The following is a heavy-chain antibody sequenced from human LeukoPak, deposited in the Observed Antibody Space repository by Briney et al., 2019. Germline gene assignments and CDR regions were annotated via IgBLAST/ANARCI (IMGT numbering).Heavy chain of an antibody. D-gene: IGHD2-15*01. V-gene: IGHV3-23*01. J-gene: IGHJ4*02. CDR1: GFTFSSYA. CDR2: ISGSGGST. Sequence: GGSLRLSCAASGFTFSSYAMSGVRQAPGKGLEWVSAISGSGGSTYYADSVKGRFTISSDNSKNTLYRQMNSLRAEDTAIYYCAKDCNGGNCYIDYWGQGTLVTVAS. CDR3: AKDCNGGNCYIDY.